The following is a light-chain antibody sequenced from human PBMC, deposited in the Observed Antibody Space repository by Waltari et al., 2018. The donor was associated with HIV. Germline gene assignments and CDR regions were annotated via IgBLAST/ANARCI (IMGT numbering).Light chain of an antibody. CDR2: DVS. CDR1: SSDIGDYNY. V-gene: IGLV2-14*01. J-gene: IGLJ3*02. Sequence: QSALTQPASVSGSPGQSITISCTGTSSDIGDYNYVSWCQHHPTPAPKLIFFDVSYRPAGVYNRFSGSKAGNTASLTIYGLRPEDEADYYCSAYTTIYTWVFGGGTKLTVL. CDR3: SAYTTIYTWV.